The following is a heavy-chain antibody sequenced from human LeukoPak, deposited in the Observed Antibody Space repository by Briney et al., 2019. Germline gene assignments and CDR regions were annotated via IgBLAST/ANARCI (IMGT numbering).Heavy chain of an antibody. CDR1: GGSISSSSYY. J-gene: IGHJ2*01. CDR2: IYYSGST. D-gene: IGHD3-22*01. Sequence: SETLSLTCTVSGGSISSSSYYWGWIRQPPGKGLEWIGYIYYSGSTYYNPSLKSRVTISVDTSKNQFSLKLSSVTAADTAVYYCARDNHYDSSGYYDWYFDLWGRGTLVTVSS. V-gene: IGHV4-31*03. CDR3: ARDNHYDSSGYYDWYFDL.